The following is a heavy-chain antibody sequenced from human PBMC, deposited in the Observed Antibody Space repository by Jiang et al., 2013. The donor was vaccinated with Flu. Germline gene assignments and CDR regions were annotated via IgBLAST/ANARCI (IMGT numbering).Heavy chain of an antibody. J-gene: IGHJ5*02. Sequence: KPSETLSLTCTVSGDSVYSGSYYWSWIRQPPGRGLEWIGQIYFTGRVKYNPSLKSRVTISLDTSKNEFSLKVNSVTAADTAVYYCVRAREDCGGDCPLGWFDPWGQGTLVSVSS. CDR1: GDSVYSGSYY. D-gene: IGHD2-21*02. CDR2: IYFTGRV. CDR3: VRAREDCGGDCPLGWFDP. V-gene: IGHV4-61*01.